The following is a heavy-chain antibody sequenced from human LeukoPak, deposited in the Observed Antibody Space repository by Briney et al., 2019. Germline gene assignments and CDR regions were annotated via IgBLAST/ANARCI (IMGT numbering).Heavy chain of an antibody. Sequence: GESLRLSCAASEFAFSVYEMYWVRQAPGKGLEWVSYISSTGGSRYYADSVKGRFTISRDNAKNSLYLQMSSLRGEDTAVYYCATLTVASSFDYWGQGALVTVSS. CDR3: ATLTVASSFDY. J-gene: IGHJ4*02. V-gene: IGHV3-48*03. D-gene: IGHD6-19*01. CDR1: EFAFSVYE. CDR2: ISSTGGSR.